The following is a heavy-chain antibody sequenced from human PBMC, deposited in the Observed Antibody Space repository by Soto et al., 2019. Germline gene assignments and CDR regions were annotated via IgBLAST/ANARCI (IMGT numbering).Heavy chain of an antibody. V-gene: IGHV1-69*13. J-gene: IGHJ6*02. CDR2: IIPIFGTA. CDR3: ARENNYYDSSGYYGSYYYGMDV. CDR1: GGTFSSYA. D-gene: IGHD3-22*01. Sequence: SVKVSCKASGGTFSSYAISWVRQAPGQGLEWMGGIIPIFGTANYAQKFQGIVTITADESTSTAYMELSSLRTEDTAVYYCARENNYYDSSGYYGSYYYGMDVWVQGTTVTVSS.